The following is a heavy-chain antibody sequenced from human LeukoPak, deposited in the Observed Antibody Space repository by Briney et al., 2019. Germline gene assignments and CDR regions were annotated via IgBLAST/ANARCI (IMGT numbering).Heavy chain of an antibody. J-gene: IGHJ3*02. D-gene: IGHD5-12*01. Sequence: PSETLSLTCAVSGYSISSGYYWGWIRQPPGKGLEWIGTIYHSGSTYYNPSLKSRVTISVDTSKNQFSLKLSSVTAADTAVYYCARTVDTVATADAFDIWGQGAMVTVPS. V-gene: IGHV4-38-2*01. CDR2: IYHSGST. CDR3: ARTVDTVATADAFDI. CDR1: GYSISSGYY.